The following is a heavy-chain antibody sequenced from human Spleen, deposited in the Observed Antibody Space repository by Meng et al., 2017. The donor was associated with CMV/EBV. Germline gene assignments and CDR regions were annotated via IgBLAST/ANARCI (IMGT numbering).Heavy chain of an antibody. Sequence: GESLKISCKASGYTFTAYRIDWVRQATGKGLEWMGWIDPNTGGTHYRQNFRGRVTMSADTSITTAYMELSTLTSDDTALYYCARDNMGSYEYWGQGDQVTVSS. CDR1: GYTFTAYR. D-gene: IGHD1-26*01. CDR2: IDPNTGGT. CDR3: ARDNMGSYEY. J-gene: IGHJ4*02. V-gene: IGHV1-2*02.